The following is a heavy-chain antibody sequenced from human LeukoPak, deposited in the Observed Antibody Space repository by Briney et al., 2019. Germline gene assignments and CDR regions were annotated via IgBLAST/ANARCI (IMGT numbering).Heavy chain of an antibody. CDR2: IYYSGST. J-gene: IGHJ4*02. D-gene: IGHD3/OR15-3a*01. CDR3: AALTRGGLARFAY. V-gene: IGHV4-59*08. Sequence: PSETLSLTCTVSGGSFKSYYWSWIRQPPGKGLEWIGYIYYSGSTNYNPSLKSRLTISVDTSKNQLSLKLSSVTAADTAVYYCAALTRGGLARFAYWGQGTLVTVSS. CDR1: GGSFKSYY.